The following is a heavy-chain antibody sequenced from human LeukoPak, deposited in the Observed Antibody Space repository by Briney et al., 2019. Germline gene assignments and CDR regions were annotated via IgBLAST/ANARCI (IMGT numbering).Heavy chain of an antibody. Sequence: PGGSLRLSCAASGFTFSSYGMHWVRQAPGKGLEWVAFIRCDGSNKYYADSVKGRFTISRDNSKNTLYLQMNSLRAEDTAVYYCAKDRSITMSEVGAGIDYWGQGTLVTVSS. CDR1: GFTFSSYG. CDR2: IRCDGSNK. V-gene: IGHV3-30*02. CDR3: AKDRSITMSEVGAGIDY. D-gene: IGHD3-3*01. J-gene: IGHJ4*02.